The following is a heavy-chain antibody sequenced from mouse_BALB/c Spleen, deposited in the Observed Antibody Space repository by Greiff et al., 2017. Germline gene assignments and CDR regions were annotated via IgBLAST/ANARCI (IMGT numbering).Heavy chain of an antibody. CDR3: ARHMNYGSSPYAMDY. J-gene: IGHJ4*01. Sequence: EVNLVESGGDLVKPGGSLKLSCAASGFTFSSYGMSWVRQTPDKRLEWVATISSGGSYTYYPDSVKGRFTISRDNAKNTLYLQMSSLKSEDTAMYYCARHMNYGSSPYAMDYWGQGTSVTVSS. CDR2: ISSGGSYT. D-gene: IGHD1-1*01. V-gene: IGHV5-6*01. CDR1: GFTFSSYG.